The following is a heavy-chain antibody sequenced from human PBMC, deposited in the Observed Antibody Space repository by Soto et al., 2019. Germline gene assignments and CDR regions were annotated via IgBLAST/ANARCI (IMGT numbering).Heavy chain of an antibody. CDR2: ISVYTGNT. D-gene: IGHD1-1*01. J-gene: IGHJ5*02. Sequence: QVQLVQSGAEVKKPGASVKVYCKASGYSFANYGISRVRQAPGQGLEWMGWISVYTGNTNYAQKVQGRVTMTTDTSTNTAYLKLRSLRANDTAVNSCARTQIELKRSTRIWFGHLGQRTLITVST. CDR3: ARTQIELKRSTRIWFGH. V-gene: IGHV1-18*01. CDR1: GYSFANYG.